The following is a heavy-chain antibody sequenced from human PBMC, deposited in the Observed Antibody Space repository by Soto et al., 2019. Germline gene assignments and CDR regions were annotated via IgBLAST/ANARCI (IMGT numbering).Heavy chain of an antibody. V-gene: IGHV3-23*01. Sequence: EVQLLESGGGLVQPGGSLRLSCAASGFTFSSYAMTWVRQAPGKGLEWVSVMSGSGGSTYYADSVKGRFTISRDNSKNTLYLQMNSLTAEDTAVYYCAKNQGQWLPPEDYWGQGTLVTVSS. CDR1: GFTFSSYA. CDR3: AKNQGQWLPPEDY. CDR2: MSGSGGST. J-gene: IGHJ4*02. D-gene: IGHD6-19*01.